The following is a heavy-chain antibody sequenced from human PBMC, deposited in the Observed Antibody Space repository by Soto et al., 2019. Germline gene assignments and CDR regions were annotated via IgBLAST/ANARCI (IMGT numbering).Heavy chain of an antibody. CDR1: CGTNRSFY. D-gene: IGHD3-10*01. J-gene: IGHJ3*02. V-gene: IGHV4-59*01. CDR3: ARGVRLKVTMVRGVIITDAFDI. Sequence: SVTLLLPYTVPCGTNRSFYWDWILQPPGKGLEGNGYIYYSGSTNYNPSLKSRVTISVDTSKNQFSLKLSSVTAADTAVYYCARGVRLKVTMVRGVIITDAFDIWGQGTMVTVSS. CDR2: IYYSGST.